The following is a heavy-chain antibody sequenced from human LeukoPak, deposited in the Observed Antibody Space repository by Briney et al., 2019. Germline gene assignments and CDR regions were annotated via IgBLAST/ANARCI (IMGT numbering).Heavy chain of an antibody. Sequence: PGGSLRLSCEASGFTFRTYGMTWVRQAPGKGLEWVSGITGSSTWTYYADSVKGRFTTSRDNSKNTLHLQMDSLRAEDTAIYYCARELVSLGTGYFDLWGRGTLVTVSS. CDR3: ARELVSLGTGYFDL. CDR2: ITGSSTWT. CDR1: GFTFRTYG. V-gene: IGHV3-23*01. D-gene: IGHD7-27*01. J-gene: IGHJ2*01.